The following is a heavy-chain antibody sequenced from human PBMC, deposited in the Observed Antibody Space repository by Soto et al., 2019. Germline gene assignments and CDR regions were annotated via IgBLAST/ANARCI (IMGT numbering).Heavy chain of an antibody. CDR3: AHSRVVWLSRRAGEAFDI. CDR2: IYWDDDK. Sequence: QITLKESGPTLVKPTQTLTLTCTFSGFSLSTSGVGVGWIRQPPGKALEWLALIYWDDDKRYSPSLKSRLTITKDTSKNQVVLTMTNMDPVDTATYYCAHSRVVWLSRRAGEAFDIWGQGTMVTVSS. D-gene: IGHD3-9*01. J-gene: IGHJ3*02. V-gene: IGHV2-5*02. CDR1: GFSLSTSGVG.